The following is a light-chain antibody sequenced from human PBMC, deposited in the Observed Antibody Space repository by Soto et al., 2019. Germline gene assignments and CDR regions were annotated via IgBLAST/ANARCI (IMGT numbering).Light chain of an antibody. CDR2: GDN. CDR3: QSYDNSLNHVV. CDR1: SSNIGSFYD. J-gene: IGLJ2*01. Sequence: VLTQPPSVSGAPGQRVTIPCTGSSSNIGSFYDVHWYQQLPGTVPKLLIYGDNNRPSGVPDRFSGSKSGTAASLAITGLQAEDEADYYCQSYDNSLNHVVFGGGTKVTVL. V-gene: IGLV1-40*01.